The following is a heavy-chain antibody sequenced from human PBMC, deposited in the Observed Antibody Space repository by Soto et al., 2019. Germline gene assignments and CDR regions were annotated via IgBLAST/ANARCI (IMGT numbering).Heavy chain of an antibody. J-gene: IGHJ3*02. CDR1: GDSVSSNSAA. D-gene: IGHD5-12*01. V-gene: IGHV6-1*01. CDR2: TYYRSKWYN. CDR3: ARLMVATTAFDI. Sequence: SQTFSLTCVISGDSVSSNSAAWNWIRQSPSRGLEWLGRTYYRSKWYNDYAVSVKSRITINPDTSKNQFSLQLNSVTPEDTAVYYCARLMVATTAFDIWGQGTMVTVSS.